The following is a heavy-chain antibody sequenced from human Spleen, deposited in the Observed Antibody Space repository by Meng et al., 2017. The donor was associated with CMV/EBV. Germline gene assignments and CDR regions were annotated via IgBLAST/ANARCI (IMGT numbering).Heavy chain of an antibody. CDR1: GFTFSRSG. V-gene: IGHV3-23*03. CDR2: MYSGGSST. D-gene: IGHD2-2*01. J-gene: IGHJ4*02. CDR3: AKCSSTSCRYFDY. Sequence: CAASGFTFSRSGMSWVRQAPGKGLEWVSVMYSGGSSTFYADSVQGRFTISRDESKNTLYLQMNSLRAEDTALYYCAKCSSTSCRYFDYWGQGTLVTVSS.